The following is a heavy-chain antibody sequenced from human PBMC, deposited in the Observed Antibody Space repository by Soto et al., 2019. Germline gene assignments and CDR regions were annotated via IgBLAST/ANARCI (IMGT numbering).Heavy chain of an antibody. V-gene: IGHV4-4*07. CDR3: ARGAKGRLQPTWFDP. CDR2: IDTSGST. CDR1: GGSIRNYY. D-gene: IGHD4-4*01. Sequence: SETLSLTCTVSGGSIRNYYCNWIRPPAGKGLEWIGRIDTSGSTNYNPSLKSRVTMSVDTSKQEFSLKLSSVTAADTALYYCARGAKGRLQPTWFDPWGPGTLVTVSS. J-gene: IGHJ5*02.